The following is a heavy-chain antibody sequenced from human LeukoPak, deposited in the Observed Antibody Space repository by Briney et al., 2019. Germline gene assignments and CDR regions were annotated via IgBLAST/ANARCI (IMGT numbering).Heavy chain of an antibody. J-gene: IGHJ1*01. CDR2: INPNSGGT. CDR3: ARGYLYDYVWGSYRYTAFQH. V-gene: IGHV1-2*02. D-gene: IGHD3-16*02. Sequence: ASVKVSCKASGYTFTGYYMHWVRQAPGQGLEWMGWINPNSGGTNYAQKFQGRVTMTRDTSISTAYMELSRLRSDDTAVYYCARGYLYDYVWGSYRYTAFQHWGQGTLVTVSS. CDR1: GYTFTGYY.